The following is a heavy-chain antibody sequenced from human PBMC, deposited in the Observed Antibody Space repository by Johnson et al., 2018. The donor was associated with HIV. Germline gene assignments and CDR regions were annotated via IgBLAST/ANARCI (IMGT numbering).Heavy chain of an antibody. CDR2: ISCEGSNE. Sequence: QVQVVESGGGVVQPGMFVRLSCAASGLNFSDYGMHWVRQAPGKGLEWVAVISCEGSNEYYADSVKGRFTIYRDTSKNTLHLQMNSLRAEDTALYYCAKLRYSGANAFDIWGQGTMVTVSS. CDR3: AKLRYSGANAFDI. CDR1: GLNFSDYG. J-gene: IGHJ3*02. D-gene: IGHD3-10*01. V-gene: IGHV3-30*18.